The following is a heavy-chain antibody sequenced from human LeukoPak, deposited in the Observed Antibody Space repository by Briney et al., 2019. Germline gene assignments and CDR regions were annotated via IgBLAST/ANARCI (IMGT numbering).Heavy chain of an antibody. CDR3: ACGPAGDSGY. V-gene: IGHV4-38-2*01. J-gene: IGHJ4*02. D-gene: IGHD2-21*01. CDR2: IYHSGST. Sequence: PSETLSLTCAVSGYSISSGYYWRWIRQPPGKGLEWIGSIYHSGSTYYNPSLKSRVTISVDTSKNQFSLKLSSVTAADTAVYYCACGPAGDSGYWGQGTLVTVSS. CDR1: GYSISSGYY.